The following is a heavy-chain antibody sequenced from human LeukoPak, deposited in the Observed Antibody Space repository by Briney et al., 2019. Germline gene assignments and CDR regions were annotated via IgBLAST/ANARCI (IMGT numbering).Heavy chain of an antibody. Sequence: PSETLSLTCAVYGGSFSGYYWSWIRQPPGKGLEWIGEINHSGSTNYNPSLKSRVTISVDTSKNLFSLKLSSVTAADTAVYYCASVVVPAALGYWGQGTPVTVSS. CDR2: INHSGST. CDR1: GGSFSGYY. CDR3: ASVVVPAALGY. J-gene: IGHJ4*02. D-gene: IGHD2-2*01. V-gene: IGHV4-34*01.